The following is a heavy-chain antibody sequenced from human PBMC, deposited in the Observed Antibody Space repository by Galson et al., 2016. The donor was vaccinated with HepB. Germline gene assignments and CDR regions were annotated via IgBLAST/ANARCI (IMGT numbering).Heavy chain of an antibody. CDR1: DASITSRDW. V-gene: IGHV4-4*02. D-gene: IGHD5-24*01. CDR3: ARQHRGGPSDY. Sequence: SETLSLTCAVSDASITSRDWWNWVRQPPGKGLEWIGEVYHSGNTNYSPSLKSRVTISVDKSKNQFSLGLTSVTAADTALYYCARQHRGGPSDYWGQGILVIVTS. J-gene: IGHJ4*02. CDR2: VYHSGNT.